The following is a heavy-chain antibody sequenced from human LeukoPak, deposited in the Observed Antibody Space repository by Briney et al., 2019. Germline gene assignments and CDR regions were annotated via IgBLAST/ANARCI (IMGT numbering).Heavy chain of an antibody. Sequence: ASVKVSCKASSYTFSTYGISWVRQAPGQGLEWLGWISGHNDNANYVQEFQDRVTMTTDTSTTTAYMELRSLTSDDTAVYFCARYLGHSSGSKRGFDYWGQGTLVTVSS. CDR3: ARYLGHSSGSKRGFDY. V-gene: IGHV1-18*01. D-gene: IGHD6-19*01. J-gene: IGHJ4*02. CDR1: SYTFSTYG. CDR2: ISGHNDNA.